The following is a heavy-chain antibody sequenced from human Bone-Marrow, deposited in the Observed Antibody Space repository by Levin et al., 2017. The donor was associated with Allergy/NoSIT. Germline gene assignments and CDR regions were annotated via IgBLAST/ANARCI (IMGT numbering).Heavy chain of an antibody. Sequence: GGSLRLSCAASGFTFSTYDMHWVRQAAGKGLEWVSGIGTLGDTYYPGSVKGRFTISRENAKNSLYLQMNSLRVGDTAVYYCAREPMMVSGVDVIDIWGQGTLVTVSS. J-gene: IGHJ3*02. CDR3: AREPMMVSGVDVIDI. D-gene: IGHD3-22*01. CDR2: IGTLGDT. CDR1: GFTFSTYD. V-gene: IGHV3-13*01.